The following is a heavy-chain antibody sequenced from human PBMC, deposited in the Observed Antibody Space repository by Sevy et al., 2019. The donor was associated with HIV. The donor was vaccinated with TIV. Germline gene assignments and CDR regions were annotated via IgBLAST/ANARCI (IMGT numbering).Heavy chain of an antibody. Sequence: GESLKISCAASGFTFSSYAMHWVRQAPGKGLEWVAVISYDGSNKYYADSVKGRFTISRDNSKNTLYLQMNSLRAEDTAVYYCARDSSSWSPQAFYFDYWGQGTLVTVSS. CDR1: GFTFSSYA. CDR2: ISYDGSNK. CDR3: ARDSSSWSPQAFYFDY. V-gene: IGHV3-30*04. J-gene: IGHJ4*02. D-gene: IGHD6-13*01.